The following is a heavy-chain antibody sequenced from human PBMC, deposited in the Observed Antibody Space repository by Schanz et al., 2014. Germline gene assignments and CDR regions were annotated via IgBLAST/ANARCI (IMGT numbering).Heavy chain of an antibody. D-gene: IGHD5-12*01. J-gene: IGHJ4*02. CDR3: ARAFGGYDPAGALDY. Sequence: QVQLVQSGAEMKKPGASVKVSCKASGYTFTGYYMHWVRQAPGQGLEWMGWINPNSGTTNYAQKFQGWVTMTRDTSSSTAYMELSRLKSDDTAVYYCARAFGGYDPAGALDYCGQGTLVTVSS. CDR1: GYTFTGYY. V-gene: IGHV1-2*04. CDR2: INPNSGTT.